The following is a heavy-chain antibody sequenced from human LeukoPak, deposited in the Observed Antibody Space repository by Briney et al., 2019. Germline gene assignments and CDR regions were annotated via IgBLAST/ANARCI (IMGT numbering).Heavy chain of an antibody. J-gene: IGHJ4*02. CDR1: GGTFSSYA. V-gene: IGHV1-69*04. CDR3: ARHLRYYDSSGTDY. Sequence: ASVKVSCKASGGTFSSYAISWVRQAPGQGLEWMGRIIPILGIANHAQKFQGRVTITADKSTSTAYMELSSLRSEDTAVYYCARHLRYYDSSGTDYWGQGTLVTVSS. CDR2: IIPILGIA. D-gene: IGHD3-22*01.